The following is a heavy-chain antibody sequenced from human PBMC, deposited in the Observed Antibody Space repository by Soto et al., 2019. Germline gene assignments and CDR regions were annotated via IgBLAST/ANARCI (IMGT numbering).Heavy chain of an antibody. D-gene: IGHD5-18*01. CDR2: LYNGGRA. V-gene: IGHV3-53*02. J-gene: IGHJ6*02. Sequence: EGQLVETGGGLIQPGGSLRLSCAASGFTVRTNFMNWVRQAPGKGLEWVSLLYNGGRADYADSVKGRFTVSRDNSKNTLYLQMNSLTVEDTAVYYCAREEGSAYNFGNGMDVWGQGTTVIVSS. CDR1: GFTVRTNF. CDR3: AREEGSAYNFGNGMDV.